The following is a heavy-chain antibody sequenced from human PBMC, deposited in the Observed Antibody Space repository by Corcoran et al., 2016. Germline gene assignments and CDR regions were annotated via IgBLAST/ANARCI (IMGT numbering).Heavy chain of an antibody. CDR1: GGTFSSYA. CDR2: IIPIFGTA. CDR3: ARGVYDCSSTSCPSDV. V-gene: IGHV1-69*01. J-gene: IGHJ6*02. D-gene: IGHD2-2*01. Sequence: QVQLVQSVAEVKKPGSSVKVSCKASGGTFSSYAISWVRQEPGQGLEWMGGIIPIFGTANYAQKFQGRVTITADESTSTAYMELSSLRSEDTAVYYCARGVYDCSSTSCPSDVWGQGTTVTVSS.